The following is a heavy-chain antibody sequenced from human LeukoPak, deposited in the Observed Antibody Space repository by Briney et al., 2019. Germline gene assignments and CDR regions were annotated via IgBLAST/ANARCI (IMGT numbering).Heavy chain of an antibody. CDR3: ARDGIYCSSTSCYMDY. CDR2: TSYDGSNK. J-gene: IGHJ4*02. V-gene: IGHV3-30*01. D-gene: IGHD2-2*02. Sequence: GGSLRLSCAASGFTFSSYAMHWVRQAPGKGLEWVAVTSYDGSNKYYADSVKGRFTISRDNSKNTLYLQMNSLRAEDTAVYYCARDGIYCSSTSCYMDYWGQGTLVTVSS. CDR1: GFTFSSYA.